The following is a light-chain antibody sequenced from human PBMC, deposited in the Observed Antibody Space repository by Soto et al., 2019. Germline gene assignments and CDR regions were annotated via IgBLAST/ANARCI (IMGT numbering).Light chain of an antibody. CDR3: QQYYTTPYT. CDR1: QSVLYSASNKNY. Sequence: DIVMTQSPDSLAVSLGERATINCKSSQSVLYSASNKNYLTWYQQKPGQPPKLLIYWASTRESGVPDRFSGSGSATDFTLTISNLQAEDVAVYYCQQYYTTPYTFGQGTKLEIK. CDR2: WAS. J-gene: IGKJ2*01. V-gene: IGKV4-1*01.